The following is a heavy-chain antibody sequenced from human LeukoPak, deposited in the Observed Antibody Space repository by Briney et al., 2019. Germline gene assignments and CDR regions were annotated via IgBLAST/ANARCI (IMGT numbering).Heavy chain of an antibody. V-gene: IGHV3-48*01. J-gene: IGHJ4*02. CDR2: IDTGSTTM. CDR1: GFTFSSYD. CDR3: ARVAGTYFDF. Sequence: GGSLRLSCVASGFTFSSYDMNWVRQAPGKGLEWVSHIDTGSTTMYYADLVKGRFTISRDNAKNSSYLQLNSLRAEDTAVYYCARVAGTYFDFWGQGTLVTVSS.